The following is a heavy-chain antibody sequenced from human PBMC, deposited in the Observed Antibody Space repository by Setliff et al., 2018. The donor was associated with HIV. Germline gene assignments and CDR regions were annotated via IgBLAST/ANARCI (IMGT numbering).Heavy chain of an antibody. CDR2: ISSTGTYI. CDR1: GFNFSSHT. J-gene: IGHJ4*02. CDR3: AREELVPVD. V-gene: IGHV3-21*01. Sequence: GGSLRLSCAASGFNFSSHTMNWIRQAPGKGLEWVSSISSTGTYIYYADSVKGRFTISRDNAKNSLYLQMNSLRAEDTAVYYCAREELVPVDWGQGTLVTVSS. D-gene: IGHD2-2*01.